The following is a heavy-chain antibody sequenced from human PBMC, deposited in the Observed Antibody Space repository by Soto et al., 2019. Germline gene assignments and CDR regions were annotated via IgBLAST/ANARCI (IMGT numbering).Heavy chain of an antibody. J-gene: IGHJ5*02. V-gene: IGHV4-39*01. Sequence: SETLSLTCTVSGDSIISSGFYWGWVRQPPGKGLEWIGSIFYLGSSYYNPSLKSRVTMSVDTSKNQFSLRLRSVTAADTALYFCARHSLALRKNNWFDPWGQGSMVTVSS. CDR2: IFYLGSS. CDR1: GDSIISSGFY. D-gene: IGHD3-3*02. CDR3: ARHSLALRKNNWFDP.